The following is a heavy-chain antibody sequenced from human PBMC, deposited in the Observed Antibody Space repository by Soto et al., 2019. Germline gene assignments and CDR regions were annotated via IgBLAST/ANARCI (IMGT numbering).Heavy chain of an antibody. J-gene: IGHJ6*03. CDR3: AKATTTDNYYYYYMDV. V-gene: IGHV3-23*01. CDR1: GFTFSSYA. CDR2: ISGSGGST. Sequence: EVQLLESGGGLVQPGGSLRLSCAASGFTFSSYAMSWVRQAPGKGLEWVSAISGSGGSTYYADSVKGRFTISRDNSKNTLYRQMNSLRAEDTAVYYCAKATTTDNYYYYYMDVWGKGTTVTVSS. D-gene: IGHD4-17*01.